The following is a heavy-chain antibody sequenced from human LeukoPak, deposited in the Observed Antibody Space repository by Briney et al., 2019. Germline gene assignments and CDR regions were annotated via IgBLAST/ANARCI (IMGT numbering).Heavy chain of an antibody. CDR2: INHGINT. J-gene: IGHJ6*02. Sequence: SETLSLTCAVHDGSVSGYYWTWIRQSPGKGLEWIGEINHGINTAYNPSLKSRLTISVDMSKNQFSLNLTSVTAADTGVYYCARGVASKFLTYYYGMDVWGQGTAVTVSS. V-gene: IGHV4-34*01. CDR3: ARGVASKFLTYYYGMDV. D-gene: IGHD2-2*01. CDR1: DGSVSGYY.